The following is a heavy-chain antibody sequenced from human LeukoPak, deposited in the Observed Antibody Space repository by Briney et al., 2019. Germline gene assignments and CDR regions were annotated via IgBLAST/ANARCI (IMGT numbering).Heavy chain of an antibody. CDR1: GGSISSSSYY. J-gene: IGHJ1*01. V-gene: IGHV4-39*01. D-gene: IGHD6-6*01. CDR3: ARHVRAARPEYFQH. Sequence: PPETLSLTCTVSGGSISSSSYYWGWIRQPPGKGLEWIGSIYYSGSTYYNPSLKSRVTISVDTSKNQFSLKLSSVTAADTAVYYCARHVRAARPEYFQHWGQGTLVTVSS. CDR2: IYYSGST.